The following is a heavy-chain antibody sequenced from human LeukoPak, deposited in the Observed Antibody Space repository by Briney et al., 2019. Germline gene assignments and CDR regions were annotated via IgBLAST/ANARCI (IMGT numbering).Heavy chain of an antibody. J-gene: IGHJ4*02. CDR3: TMIEWEGWRG. Sequence: GWALRLSCAAAGFTFSNYWMNWVRQAPGKGLEVVANIKQDGSEKYYVDSVEGRLTAFRDNTKTSLYLQMNSLRAEDTAVYYCTMIEWEGWRGWGQGTLVSVFS. CDR1: GFTFSNYW. D-gene: IGHD1-26*01. CDR2: IKQDGSEK. V-gene: IGHV3-7*01.